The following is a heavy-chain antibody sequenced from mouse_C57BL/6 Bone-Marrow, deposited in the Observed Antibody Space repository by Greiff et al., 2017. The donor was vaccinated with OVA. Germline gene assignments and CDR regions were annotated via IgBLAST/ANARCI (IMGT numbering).Heavy chain of an antibody. J-gene: IGHJ4*01. Sequence: VQLQQSGPELVKPGASVKISCKASGYAFSSSWMNWVKQRPGKGLEWIGRIYPGDGDTNYNGKFKGKATLTADKSSSTAYMQLSSLTSEDSAVSMCARAYGSSLYAMDYWGQGTSVTVSS. CDR1: GYAFSSSW. CDR3: ARAYGSSLYAMDY. V-gene: IGHV1-82*01. D-gene: IGHD1-1*01. CDR2: IYPGDGDT.